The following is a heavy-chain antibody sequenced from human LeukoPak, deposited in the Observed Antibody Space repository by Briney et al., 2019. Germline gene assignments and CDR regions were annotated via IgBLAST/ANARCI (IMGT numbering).Heavy chain of an antibody. CDR1: GGSISSSSYY. J-gene: IGHJ6*02. D-gene: IGHD1-26*01. V-gene: IGHV4-39*01. CDR2: IYYSGST. CDR3: ARHAIVGPTDYYYGMDV. Sequence: SETLSLTCTVSGGSISSSSYYWGWIRQPPGKGLEWIGSIYYSGSTYYNPSLKSRVTISVDTSKNQFSLKLISVTAADTAVYYCARHAIVGPTDYYYGMDVWGQGTTVTVSS.